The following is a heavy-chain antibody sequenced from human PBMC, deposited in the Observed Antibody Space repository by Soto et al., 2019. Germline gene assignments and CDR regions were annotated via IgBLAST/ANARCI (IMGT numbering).Heavy chain of an antibody. J-gene: IGHJ6*02. CDR2: INHSGST. D-gene: IGHD3-10*01. Sequence: SETLSLTCAVYGGSFSGYYWSWIRQPPGKGLEWIGEINHSGSTNYNPSLKSRVTISVDTSKNQFSLKLSSVTTADAAVYYCARKGHRRITMVRGVLPYYYGMDVWGQGTTVTVSS. CDR3: ARKGHRRITMVRGVLPYYYGMDV. V-gene: IGHV4-34*01. CDR1: GGSFSGYY.